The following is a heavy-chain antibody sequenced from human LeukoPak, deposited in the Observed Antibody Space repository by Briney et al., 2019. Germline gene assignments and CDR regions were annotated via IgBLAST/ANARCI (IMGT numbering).Heavy chain of an antibody. J-gene: IGHJ4*02. CDR1: GGTFSSYA. CDR2: IIPIFGTA. V-gene: IGHV1-69*13. Sequence: SVKVSCKASGGTFSSYAISWVRQAPGQGLEWMGGIIPIFGTANYAQKFQGRVAITADESTSTAYMELSSLRSEDTAVYYCARDQGRGSYSDYWGQGTLVTVSS. D-gene: IGHD3-16*01. CDR3: ARDQGRGSYSDY.